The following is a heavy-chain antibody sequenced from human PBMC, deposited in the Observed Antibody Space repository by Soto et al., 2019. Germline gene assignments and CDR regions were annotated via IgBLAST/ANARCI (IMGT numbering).Heavy chain of an antibody. CDR1: GGSISSGGYY. CDR2: IYYSGST. V-gene: IGHV4-31*03. CDR3: ARTKRGYRNGSHFDY. Sequence: QVQLQESGPGLVKPSQTLSLTCTVSGGSISSGGYYWSWIRQHPGKGLEWIGYIYYSGSTYYNPSLKSRVTIXXDXSXXQFSLKLSSVTAADTAVYYCARTKRGYRNGSHFDYWGQGTLVTVSS. D-gene: IGHD5-18*01. J-gene: IGHJ4*02.